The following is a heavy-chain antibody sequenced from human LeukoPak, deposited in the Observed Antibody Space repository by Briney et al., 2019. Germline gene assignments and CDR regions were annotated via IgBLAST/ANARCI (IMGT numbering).Heavy chain of an antibody. CDR3: ARGLRGFDY. V-gene: IGHV3-7*01. Sequence: GGSLRLSCAASGFTFSSYAMSWVRQAPGKGLEWVANIEEDGSEKYYVDSVKGRFTISRDNAKNSLFLQMTSLRAEDTAVYYCARGLRGFDYWGQGTLVTVSS. CDR2: IEEDGSEK. CDR1: GFTFSSYA. J-gene: IGHJ4*02.